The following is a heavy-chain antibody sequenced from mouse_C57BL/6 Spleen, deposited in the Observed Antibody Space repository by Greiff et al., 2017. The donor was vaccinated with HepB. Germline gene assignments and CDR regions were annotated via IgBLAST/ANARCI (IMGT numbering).Heavy chain of an antibody. D-gene: IGHD2-2*01. Sequence: VQLKQPGAELVRPGSSVKLSCKASGYTFTSYWMDWVKQRPGQGLEWIGNIYPSDSETHYNQKFKDKATLTVDKSSSTAYMQLSSLTSEDSAVYYCARGEGLRPYYYAMDYWGQGTSVTVSS. CDR1: GYTFTSYW. V-gene: IGHV1-61*01. CDR3: ARGEGLRPYYYAMDY. J-gene: IGHJ4*01. CDR2: IYPSDSET.